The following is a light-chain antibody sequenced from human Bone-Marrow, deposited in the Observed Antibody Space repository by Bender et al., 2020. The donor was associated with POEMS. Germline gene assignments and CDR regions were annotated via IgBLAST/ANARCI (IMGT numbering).Light chain of an antibody. CDR2: GYN. CDR1: NNIGTKS. CDR3: QSYDNSLGGWV. V-gene: IGLV1-40*01. J-gene: IGLJ3*02. Sequence: VLTQPPSVSVAPGQTARITCGGNNIGTKSVHWYQHLPGTAPKLLIYGYNNRPSGVPDRFSGSKSGTSASLAITGLQAEDEGDYYCQSYDNSLGGWVFGGGTKLTVL.